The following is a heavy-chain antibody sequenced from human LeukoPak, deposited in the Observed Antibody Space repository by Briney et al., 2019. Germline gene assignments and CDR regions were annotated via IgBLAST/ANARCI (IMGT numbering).Heavy chain of an antibody. V-gene: IGHV3-23*01. Sequence: GGSLRLSCAASGFTFNSYAMSWVRQFPGKGLEWVSSISAGGVTTYYADSVKGRFTISRDNSKNTLDLQMSSLRAEDTALYYCAKEGAASSGWYGDAFDIWGQGTMVTVSS. J-gene: IGHJ3*02. CDR2: ISAGGVTT. CDR1: GFTFNSYA. D-gene: IGHD6-19*01. CDR3: AKEGAASSGWYGDAFDI.